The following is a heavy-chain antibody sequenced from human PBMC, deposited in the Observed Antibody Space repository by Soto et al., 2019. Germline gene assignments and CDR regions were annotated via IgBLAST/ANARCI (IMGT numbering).Heavy chain of an antibody. CDR1: GLSFSSNW. D-gene: IGHD2-21*01. J-gene: IGHJ4*02. V-gene: IGHV3-74*01. CDR2: INTDGSIT. Sequence: PGGSLRLSCAASGLSFSSNWMHWVRRVPGRGLVWVSRINTDGSITDYVDSVKGRFTISRDNAKNTLYLQMNSLRVEDTAVYYCARDGEGFWGQGTLVTVSS. CDR3: ARDGEGF.